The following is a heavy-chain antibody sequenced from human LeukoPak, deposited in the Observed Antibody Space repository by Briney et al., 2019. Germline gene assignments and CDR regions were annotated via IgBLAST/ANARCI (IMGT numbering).Heavy chain of an antibody. J-gene: IGHJ4*02. V-gene: IGHV3-21*01. Sequence: GGSLRLSCAASGFTFRTYSMNWVRQAPGKGLEWVSSISSSGDYIYYSDSVKGRFTISRDNAKNSLYLQMNSLRAEDTAVYYCARVIDTAMIGGIDYWGQGTLVTVSS. CDR1: GFTFRTYS. CDR2: ISSSGDYI. D-gene: IGHD5-18*01. CDR3: ARVIDTAMIGGIDY.